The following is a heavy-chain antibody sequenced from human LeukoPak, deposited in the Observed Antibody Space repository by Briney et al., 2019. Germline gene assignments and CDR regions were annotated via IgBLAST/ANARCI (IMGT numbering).Heavy chain of an antibody. J-gene: IGHJ6*03. Sequence: ASVKVSCKASGYIFSGYYMHWLRQAPGQGLEWMGWINPNSGGADYAQKFQGRVTMTRDTSISTAYMALSRLRSDDTAVYYCARDAVDGSGRGYYYYMDVWGKGTTVTISS. CDR1: GYIFSGYY. CDR3: ARDAVDGSGRGYYYYMDV. CDR2: INPNSGGA. D-gene: IGHD3-10*01. V-gene: IGHV1-2*02.